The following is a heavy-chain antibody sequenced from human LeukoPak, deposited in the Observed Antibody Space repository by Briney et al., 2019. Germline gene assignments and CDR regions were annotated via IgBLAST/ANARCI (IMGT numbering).Heavy chain of an antibody. CDR3: AKDRTRGNAANDASDI. Sequence: GGSLRLSCAASGFTFSSYAMHWVRQAPGKGLEWVAVISYDGSNKYYADSVKGRFTISRDNSKNTLYLQMNTLTAEDTAVYYCAKDRTRGNAANDASDIWGQGTMVTVSP. CDR1: GFTFSSYA. CDR2: ISYDGSNK. D-gene: IGHD3-10*01. J-gene: IGHJ3*02. V-gene: IGHV3-30-3*02.